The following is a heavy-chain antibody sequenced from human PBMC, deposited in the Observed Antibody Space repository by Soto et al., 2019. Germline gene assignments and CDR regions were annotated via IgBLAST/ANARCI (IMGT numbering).Heavy chain of an antibody. J-gene: IGHJ3*02. V-gene: IGHV3-66*01. CDR2: ISNRGDT. Sequence: PGGSLRLSCTASGFIVSNTYVNWVRQAPGKGLEWVSVISNRGDTHYADSVRGRFSLSRDISDNTLHLQMNNLGVEDTAVYYCAREPRYCRGGSCSITGDAYDIWGQGTMVTV. CDR1: GFIVSNTY. D-gene: IGHD2-15*01. CDR3: AREPRYCRGGSCSITGDAYDI.